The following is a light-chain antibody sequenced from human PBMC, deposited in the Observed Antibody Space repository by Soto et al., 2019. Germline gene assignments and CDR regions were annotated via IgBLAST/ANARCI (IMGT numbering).Light chain of an antibody. Sequence: EIVMTQSPATLSVSPGERATLSCRASQSVSSNLAWYQQNPGQAPRLLIYGASTRATGIPARFSGSGSGTEFTLTISSLQSEDFAVYYCQQYNNWPPWTFGQGNKLDIK. V-gene: IGKV3-15*01. CDR3: QQYNNWPPWT. CDR1: QSVSSN. CDR2: GAS. J-gene: IGKJ2*02.